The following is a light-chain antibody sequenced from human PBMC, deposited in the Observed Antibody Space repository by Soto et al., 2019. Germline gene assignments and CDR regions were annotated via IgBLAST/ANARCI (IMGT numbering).Light chain of an antibody. Sequence: QSVLTQPRSVSGSPGQSVTISCTGTTNDVGNYNLVSWYQQHPNKAPKLMIYDVTKRPSGVPDRFSGSKSGNTASLTISGLQADDEADYYCCSFAGSYSYVFGTGTQLTVL. CDR3: CSFAGSYSYV. J-gene: IGLJ1*01. CDR1: TNDVGNYNL. CDR2: DVT. V-gene: IGLV2-11*01.